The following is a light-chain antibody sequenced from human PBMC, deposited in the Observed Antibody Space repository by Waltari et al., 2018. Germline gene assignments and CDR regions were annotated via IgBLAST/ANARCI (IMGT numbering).Light chain of an antibody. CDR1: SSTIGSHY. Sequence: QSVLTQPPSASGTPGQRVTISCSGSSSTIGSHYVHWYQHLPGTAPKLLIYRMDQRPSGVPGRFDCSKSGTAASLAISELRSEDEADYYCVAWDDSLSATVFGGGTKLTVL. CDR2: RMD. V-gene: IGLV1-47*01. J-gene: IGLJ3*02. CDR3: VAWDDSLSATV.